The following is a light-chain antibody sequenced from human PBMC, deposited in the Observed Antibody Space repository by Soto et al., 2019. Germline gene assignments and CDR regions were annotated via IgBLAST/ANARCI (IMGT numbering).Light chain of an antibody. CDR2: GAS. J-gene: IGKJ5*01. CDR3: QQYGTSAPIA. CDR1: QSVSSNY. V-gene: IGKV3-20*01. Sequence: EIVLTQSPGTLSLSPGERATLSCRASQSVSSNYLAWYQQKPGQAPSLLIYGASSRATGIPARFSGSGSGTDFTLTISRLEAEDFGMYYCQQYGTSAPIAFGQGTRVEIE.